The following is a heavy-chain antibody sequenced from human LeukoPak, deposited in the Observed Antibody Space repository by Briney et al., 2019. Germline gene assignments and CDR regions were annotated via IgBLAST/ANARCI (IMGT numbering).Heavy chain of an antibody. V-gene: IGHV4-4*07. CDR3: ARTLSSSWYGGFDY. D-gene: IGHD6-13*01. CDR1: GGSISSYY. J-gene: IGHJ4*02. CDR2: IYTSGST. Sequence: PSETLSLTCTVSGGSISSYYWSWIRQPAGKGLEWIGRIYTSGSTNYNPSLKSRVTMSVDTSKNQFSLKLSSVTAADTAVYYCARTLSSSWYGGFDYWGQGTLVTVSS.